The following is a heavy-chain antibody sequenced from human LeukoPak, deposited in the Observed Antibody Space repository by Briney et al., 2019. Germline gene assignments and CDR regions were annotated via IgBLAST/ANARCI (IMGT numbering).Heavy chain of an antibody. Sequence: SETLSLTCTVSGGSISSGGYYWSWIRQPPGKGLEWIGYIYYSGSTNYNPSLKSRVTISVDTSKNQFSLKLSSVTAADTAVYYCARAKSSIAAPYYDYWGQGTLVTVSS. V-gene: IGHV4-61*08. CDR1: GGSISSGGYY. CDR3: ARAKSSIAAPYYDY. J-gene: IGHJ4*02. D-gene: IGHD6-6*01. CDR2: IYYSGST.